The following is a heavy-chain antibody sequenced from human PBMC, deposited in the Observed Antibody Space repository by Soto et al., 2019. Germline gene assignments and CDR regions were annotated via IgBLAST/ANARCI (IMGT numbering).Heavy chain of an antibody. Sequence: EVQLLESGGGLVQPGGSLRLSCAASGFTFSSYAMSWVRQAPGKGLEWVSAISGSGGSTYYADSVKGRFTISRDNSKNTLYLQMNSLRAEDTAVYYCAKDTRVVRGVIRHYCYYGMDVWGQGTTVTVSS. CDR3: AKDTRVVRGVIRHYCYYGMDV. CDR1: GFTFSSYA. V-gene: IGHV3-23*01. J-gene: IGHJ6*02. CDR2: ISGSGGST. D-gene: IGHD3-10*01.